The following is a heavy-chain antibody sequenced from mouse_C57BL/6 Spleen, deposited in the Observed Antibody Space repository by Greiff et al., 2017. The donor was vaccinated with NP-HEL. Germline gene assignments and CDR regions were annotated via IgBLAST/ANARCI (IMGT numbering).Heavy chain of an antibody. J-gene: IGHJ2*01. V-gene: IGHV5-4*01. CDR3: ARSTMVTTWYYFDY. Sequence: EVQVVESGGGLVKPGGSLKLSCAASGFTFSSYAMSWVRQTPEKRLEWVATISDGGSYTYYPDNVKGRFTISRDNAKNNLYLQMSHLKSEDTAMYYCARSTMVTTWYYFDYWGQGTTLTVSS. D-gene: IGHD2-2*01. CDR1: GFTFSSYA. CDR2: ISDGGSYT.